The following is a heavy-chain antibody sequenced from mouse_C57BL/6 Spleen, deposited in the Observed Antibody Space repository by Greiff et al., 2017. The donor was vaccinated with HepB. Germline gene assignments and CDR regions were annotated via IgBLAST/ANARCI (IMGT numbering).Heavy chain of an antibody. CDR1: GFTFSDYY. D-gene: IGHD2-4*01. J-gene: IGHJ4*01. V-gene: IGHV5-12*01. CDR2: ISNGGGST. CDR3: ARRDYDGAMDY. Sequence: EVKLMESGGGLVQPGGSLKLSCAASGFTFSDYYMYWVRQTPEKRLEWVAYISNGGGSTYYPDTVKGRFTISRDNAKNTLYLQMGRLKSEDTAMYYCARRDYDGAMDYWGQGTSVTVSS.